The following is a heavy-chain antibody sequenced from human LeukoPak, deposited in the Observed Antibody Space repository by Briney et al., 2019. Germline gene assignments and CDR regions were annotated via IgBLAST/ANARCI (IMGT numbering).Heavy chain of an antibody. V-gene: IGHV3-7*01. Sequence: GGSLRLSCAASGFTFSSYWMSWVRQAPGKGLEWVANIKQDGSEKYYVDSVKGRFTISRDNAKNSLYLEMNTLRAEATAVYYCARDRGSGSFDYWGQGTLVTVSS. CDR3: ARDRGSGSFDY. CDR1: GFTFSSYW. D-gene: IGHD1-26*01. CDR2: IKQDGSEK. J-gene: IGHJ4*02.